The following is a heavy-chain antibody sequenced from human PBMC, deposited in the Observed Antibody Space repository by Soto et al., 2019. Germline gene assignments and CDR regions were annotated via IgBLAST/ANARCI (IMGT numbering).Heavy chain of an antibody. D-gene: IGHD3-3*01. CDR1: GYTFTSYD. Sequence: QVQLVQSGAEVKKPGASVKVSCKASGYTFTSYDINWVRQATGQGLVWMGWMNPNSGNTAYAQKFQGRVTMTRNTSISTAYMELSSLRSEDTAVYYCAIGITIFGVVDPGGQGTLVTVSS. CDR3: AIGITIFGVVDP. V-gene: IGHV1-8*01. CDR2: MNPNSGNT. J-gene: IGHJ5*02.